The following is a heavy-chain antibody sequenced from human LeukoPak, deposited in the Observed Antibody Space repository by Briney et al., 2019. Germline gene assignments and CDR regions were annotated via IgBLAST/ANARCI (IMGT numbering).Heavy chain of an antibody. CDR1: GYSISNGYY. V-gene: IGHV4-38-2*02. CDR3: AKGPVVTFDI. J-gene: IGHJ3*02. D-gene: IGHD2-15*01. CDR2: IYHTGNT. Sequence: PSETLSLTCTVSGYSISNGYYWGWIRQPPGKGLEWIGSIYHTGNTYYNPSLKSRVTISVDTSKNQFSLKLSSVTAADTAVYYCAKGPVVTFDIWGQGTMVTVSS.